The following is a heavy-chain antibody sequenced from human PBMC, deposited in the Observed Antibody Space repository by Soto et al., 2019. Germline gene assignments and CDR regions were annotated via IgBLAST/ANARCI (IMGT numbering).Heavy chain of an antibody. CDR2: MNPNSGNR. CDR3: ARDGLPLGRPGYYYYYMDV. D-gene: IGHD1-1*01. CDR1: GYTFTSYD. V-gene: IGHV1-8*01. J-gene: IGHJ6*03. Sequence: GASVKVSCKTSGYTFTSYDINWVRQATGQGLEWMGWMNPNSGNRGYSQKFQGRVTITRDTSASTAYMELSSLRSEDTAVYYCARDGLPLGRPGYYYYYMDVWGKGTTVTVSS.